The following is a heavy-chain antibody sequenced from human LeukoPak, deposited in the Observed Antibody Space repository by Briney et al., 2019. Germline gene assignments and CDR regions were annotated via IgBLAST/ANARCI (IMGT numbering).Heavy chain of an antibody. Sequence: RASETLSLTCTVSGGSISSGGYYWSWIRQHPGKGLEWIGYIYYSGSTYYNPSLKSRVTISVDTSKNQFSLKLSSVTAADTAVCYCARELDLVRYFDYWGQGTLVTVSS. J-gene: IGHJ4*02. CDR2: IYYSGST. CDR3: ARELDLVRYFDY. V-gene: IGHV4-31*03. CDR1: GGSISSGGYY. D-gene: IGHD6-6*01.